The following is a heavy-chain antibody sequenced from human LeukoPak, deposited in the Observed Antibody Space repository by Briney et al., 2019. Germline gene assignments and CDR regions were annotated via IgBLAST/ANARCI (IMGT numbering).Heavy chain of an antibody. V-gene: IGHV4-59*01. CDR3: ARVVLNDYGDYFDY. CDR1: GGSISSSY. J-gene: IGHJ4*02. D-gene: IGHD4-17*01. CDR2: IYYSGST. Sequence: PSETLSLTCTVSGGSISSSYWSWIRQPPGKGLKWIGYIYYSGSTNYNPSLKSRVTISVDTSKNQFSLKLSSVTAADTAVYYCARVVLNDYGDYFDYWGQGTLVTVSS.